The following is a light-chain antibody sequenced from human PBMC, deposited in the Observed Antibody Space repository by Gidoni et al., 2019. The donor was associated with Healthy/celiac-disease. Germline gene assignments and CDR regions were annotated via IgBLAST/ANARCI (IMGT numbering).Light chain of an antibody. V-gene: IGLV3-25*03. Sequence: SYELTQPPSVSVSPGQTARITCSGDALPKQYAYWYQQKPGQAPVLVIYKDSEMPSGIPERFSGSSSGTTVTLTISGVQAEDEADYYCQSADSSGTSLVFGGGTKLTVL. CDR3: QSADSSGTSLV. CDR1: ALPKQY. J-gene: IGLJ2*01. CDR2: KDS.